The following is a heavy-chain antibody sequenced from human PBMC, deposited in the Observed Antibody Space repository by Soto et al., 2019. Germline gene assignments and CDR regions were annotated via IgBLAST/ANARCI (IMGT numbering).Heavy chain of an antibody. J-gene: IGHJ4*02. CDR2: IWHDGSKQ. Sequence: QVQVVESGGGVVQPGRSLRLSCAASGFSFRNYGMHWVRQAPGKGLEWVAVIWHDGSKQYYADSVKGRFTISRDNSKHTLYLQMNPRRGEDTAVYYCVGGLYCGDYWGQGTLVTVSP. CDR1: GFSFRNYG. CDR3: VGGLYCGDY. V-gene: IGHV3-33*01. D-gene: IGHD3-16*01.